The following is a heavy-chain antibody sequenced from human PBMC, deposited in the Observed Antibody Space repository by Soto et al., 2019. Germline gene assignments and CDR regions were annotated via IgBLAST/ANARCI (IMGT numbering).Heavy chain of an antibody. CDR1: GFTFSNYA. D-gene: IGHD1-26*01. CDR3: AKVPVGATGRFDY. V-gene: IGHV3-23*01. Sequence: EVQLLESGGGLVQPGGSLRLSCADSGFTFSNYAMSWVRQAPGKGLAWVSAISGSGGSTYYADSVKGRFTISRDNSKNTLYLQMNSLRAEDTALYYCAKVPVGATGRFDYWGQGTLVTVSS. CDR2: ISGSGGST. J-gene: IGHJ4*02.